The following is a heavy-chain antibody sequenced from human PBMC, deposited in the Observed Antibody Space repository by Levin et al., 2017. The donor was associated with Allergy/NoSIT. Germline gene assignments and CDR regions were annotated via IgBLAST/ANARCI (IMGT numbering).Heavy chain of an antibody. V-gene: IGHV3-49*03. CDR2: IRSKAYGATT. CDR3: TRDHVRPGDYFDY. J-gene: IGHJ4*02. CDR1: GFTFGDYA. Sequence: GESLKISCTASGFTFGDYAMSWFRQAPGKGLEWVGFIRSKAYGATTEYAASVKGRFTISRDDSESIAYLQMNSLKTEDTAVYSCTRDHVRPGDYFDYWGQGTLVTVSS. D-gene: IGHD3-10*02.